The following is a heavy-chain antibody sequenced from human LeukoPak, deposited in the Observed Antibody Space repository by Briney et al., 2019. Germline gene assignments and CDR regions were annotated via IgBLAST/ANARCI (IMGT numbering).Heavy chain of an antibody. V-gene: IGHV1-69*05. D-gene: IGHD1-1*01. CDR1: GGTFSSYA. CDR2: INPILGTA. Sequence: SVKVSCKASGGTFSSYAISWVRQAPGQGLEWMGGINPILGTANYAQKFQGRVTITTDESTSTAYMELSSLRSEDTAVYYCARIGTGTTWNYFDYWGQGTLVTVSS. CDR3: ARIGTGTTWNYFDY. J-gene: IGHJ4*02.